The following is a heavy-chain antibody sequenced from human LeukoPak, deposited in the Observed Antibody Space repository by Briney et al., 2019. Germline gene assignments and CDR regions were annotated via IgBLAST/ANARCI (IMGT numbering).Heavy chain of an antibody. J-gene: IGHJ4*02. V-gene: IGHV4-59*01. Sequence: SETLSLTCTVSGVSISSYYWSWLRQPPGKGLEWIGYICYSGSTNYNPSLESRVTISVDTSKNQFSVKPSSVTAADAAVCYCARATCGTYYYDSSGYYFDFWAQGTLLSVST. D-gene: IGHD3-22*01. CDR2: ICYSGST. CDR1: GVSISSYY. CDR3: ARATCGTYYYDSSGYYFDF.